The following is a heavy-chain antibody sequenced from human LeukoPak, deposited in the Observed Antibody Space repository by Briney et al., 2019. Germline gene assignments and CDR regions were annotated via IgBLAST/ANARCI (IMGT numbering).Heavy chain of an antibody. CDR1: GFTFSSYA. CDR3: AREGGSSGYAGYFDY. CDR2: IASDGSDK. J-gene: IGHJ4*02. D-gene: IGHD3-22*01. V-gene: IGHV3-30-3*01. Sequence: GGSLRLSCAASGFTFSSYAMHWVRQAPGKGLEWVAGIASDGSDKHYPDSVKGRLTISRDNSKNTLYLQMSSLRAEDTAVYYCAREGGSSGYAGYFDYWGQGTLLTVSS.